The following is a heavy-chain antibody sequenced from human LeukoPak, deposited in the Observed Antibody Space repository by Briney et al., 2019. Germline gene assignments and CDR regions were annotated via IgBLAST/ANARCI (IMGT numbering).Heavy chain of an antibody. D-gene: IGHD3-10*01. CDR2: INWNGGST. J-gene: IGHJ5*02. V-gene: IGHV3-20*01. CDR3: ARDEVVRGVNWFDP. Sequence: GGSLRLSCAASGFTFDDYGMSWVRKAPGKGLDWGSGINWNGGSTGYADSVKGRFTISRDNAKNSLYLQVNSLRAEDTALYHCARDEVVRGVNWFDPWGQGTLVTVSS. CDR1: GFTFDDYG.